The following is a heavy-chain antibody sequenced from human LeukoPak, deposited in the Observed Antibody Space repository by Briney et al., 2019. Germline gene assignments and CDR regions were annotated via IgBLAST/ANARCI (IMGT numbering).Heavy chain of an antibody. CDR3: ARGSGWYRWGYYYMDV. CDR1: GGSFSGYY. D-gene: IGHD6-19*01. J-gene: IGHJ6*03. V-gene: IGHV4-34*01. CDR2: INHSGST. Sequence: SGTLSLTCAVYGGSFSGYYWSWIRQPPGKGLEWIGEINHSGSTNYNPSLKSRVTISVDTSKNQFSLKLSSVTAADTAVYYCARGSGWYRWGYYYMDVWGKGTTVTVSS.